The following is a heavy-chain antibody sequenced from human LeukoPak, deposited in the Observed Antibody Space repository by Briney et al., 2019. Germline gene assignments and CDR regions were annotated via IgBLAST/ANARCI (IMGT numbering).Heavy chain of an antibody. CDR2: VDPEDGET. J-gene: IGHJ4*02. Sequence: ASVKISCKVSGYTFTDYYMHWVQQAPGKGLEWMGLVDPEDGETIYAEKFQGRVTITADTSTDTAYMELSSLRSEDTAVYYCAIKYYDILTGYEGGFDYWGQGTLVTVSS. CDR3: AIKYYDILTGYEGGFDY. CDR1: GYTFTDYY. V-gene: IGHV1-69-2*01. D-gene: IGHD3-9*01.